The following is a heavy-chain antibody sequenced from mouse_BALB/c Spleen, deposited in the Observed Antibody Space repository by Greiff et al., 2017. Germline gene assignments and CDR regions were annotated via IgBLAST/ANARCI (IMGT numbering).Heavy chain of an antibody. CDR2: ISYSGST. J-gene: IGHJ4*01. D-gene: IGHD1-1*01. CDR1: GYSITSDYA. CDR3: ARGTTVDYAMDY. Sequence: VQLKESGPGLVKPSQSLSLTCTVTGYSITSDYAWNWIRQFPGNKLEWMGYISYSGSTSYNPSLKSRISITRDTSKNQFFLQLNSVTTEDTATYYCARGTTVDYAMDYWGQGTSVTVSS. V-gene: IGHV3-2*02.